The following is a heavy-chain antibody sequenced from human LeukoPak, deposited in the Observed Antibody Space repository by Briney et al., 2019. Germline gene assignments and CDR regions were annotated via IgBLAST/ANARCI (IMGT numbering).Heavy chain of an antibody. V-gene: IGHV4-38-2*02. J-gene: IGHJ4*02. D-gene: IGHD3-10*01. CDR3: ARDEVVRGEVEY. Sequence: SETLSLTCAVSGYSIYSGYYWVWIRQPPGKGLEWIGSIYHSGSTYYNPSLKSRVTMSVDTSKNQFSLRLRSVSAADTAVYYCARDEVVRGEVEYWGQGTLVTVSS. CDR1: GYSIYSGYY. CDR2: IYHSGST.